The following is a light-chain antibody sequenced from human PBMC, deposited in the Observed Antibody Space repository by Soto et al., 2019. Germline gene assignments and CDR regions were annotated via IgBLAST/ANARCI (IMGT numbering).Light chain of an antibody. V-gene: IGLV1-40*01. CDR2: GNN. J-gene: IGLJ1*01. Sequence: QSVLTQPPSVYGAPGQRVTISCTGSSSNIGAGYDVQWYQQLPGTAPKLLIYGNNNRPSGVPDRFSGSKSGTSASLAITGLQAEDEADYYCQSYDSSRSGSRVFGTGTKVTVL. CDR3: QSYDSSRSGSRV. CDR1: SSNIGAGYD.